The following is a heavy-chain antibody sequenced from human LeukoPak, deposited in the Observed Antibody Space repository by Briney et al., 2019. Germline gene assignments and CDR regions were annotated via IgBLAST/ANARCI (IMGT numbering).Heavy chain of an antibody. CDR3: ARAWQWLPLDS. CDR2: IHTSGST. CDR1: GGSISSYY. D-gene: IGHD6-19*01. Sequence: SETLSLTCTVSGGSISSYYWSWIRQPAGKGLEWIGRIHTSGSTNYNPSLKSRVTMSVDTSKNQFFLKVTSVTAADAAVYYCARAWQWLPLDSWGQGTLVTVSS. V-gene: IGHV4-4*07. J-gene: IGHJ4*02.